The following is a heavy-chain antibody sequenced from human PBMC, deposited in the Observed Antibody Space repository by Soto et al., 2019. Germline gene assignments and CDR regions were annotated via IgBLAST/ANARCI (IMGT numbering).Heavy chain of an antibody. V-gene: IGHV1-69*06. CDR2: IIPIFGTA. Sequence: VQLVESGGGLVKPGGSLRLSCAASGFTFSSYAISWVRQAPGQGLEWMGGIIPIFGTANYAQKFQGRVTITADKSTSTAYMELSSLRSEDTAVYYCAGFFFLPNHYYYGMDVWGQGTTVTVSS. CDR3: AGFFFLPNHYYYGMDV. J-gene: IGHJ6*02. D-gene: IGHD3-3*01. CDR1: GFTFSSYA.